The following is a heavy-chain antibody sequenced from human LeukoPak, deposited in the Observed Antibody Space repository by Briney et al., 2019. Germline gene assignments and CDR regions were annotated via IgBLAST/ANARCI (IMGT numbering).Heavy chain of an antibody. D-gene: IGHD7-27*01. CDR3: ARRSDWGSWYFDY. J-gene: IGHJ4*02. CDR1: GYTFTSYA. V-gene: IGHV1-3*01. CDR2: INAGNGNT. Sequence: GGSVRVSCKASGYTFTSYAMHWVRQAPGQRLEWMGWINAGNGNTKYAQKFQGRVTITRDTSASTAYMELSSLRSEDTAVYYCARRSDWGSWYFDYWGQGTLVTVSS.